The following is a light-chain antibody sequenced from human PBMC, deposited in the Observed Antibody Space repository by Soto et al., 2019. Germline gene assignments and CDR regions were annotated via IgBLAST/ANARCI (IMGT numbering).Light chain of an antibody. V-gene: IGLV4-60*02. CDR1: SGHSNYI. J-gene: IGLJ3*02. CDR2: LEGSGSY. Sequence: QPVLTQSSSASASLGSSVKLTCTLSSGHSNYIIPWHQPQPGKAPRYLMKLEGSGSYNKGSGVPDRFSGSSSGADRYLAISNLQFEGEADYYCETWDSNTHTVFGGGTKLTVL. CDR3: ETWDSNTHTV.